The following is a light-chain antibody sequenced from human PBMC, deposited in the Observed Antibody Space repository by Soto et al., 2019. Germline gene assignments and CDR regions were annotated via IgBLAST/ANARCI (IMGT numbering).Light chain of an antibody. V-gene: IGKV1-33*01. Sequence: DIQMTQSPSSLSASVGDRVTITCQASQDISNYLNWYQQKPGKAPKLLIYDASNLETGVPSRFSGSGSGTDFTFTISSLHPEDIATYYCQQYDNLLTFGGGNKVDIK. CDR2: DAS. CDR1: QDISNY. CDR3: QQYDNLLT. J-gene: IGKJ4*01.